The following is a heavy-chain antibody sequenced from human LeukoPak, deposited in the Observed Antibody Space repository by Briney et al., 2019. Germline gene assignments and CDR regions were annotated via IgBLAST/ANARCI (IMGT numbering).Heavy chain of an antibody. Sequence: ASVKVSCKASGYTFTSYGISWVRQAPGQGLEWMGWISAYNGNTNYAQKLQGRVTITADESTSTAYMELSSLRSEDTAVYYCARHAQRVTIFGVVTAYYYYYYMDVWGKGTTVTVSS. CDR3: ARHAQRVTIFGVVTAYYYYYYMDV. J-gene: IGHJ6*03. V-gene: IGHV1-18*01. D-gene: IGHD3-3*01. CDR2: ISAYNGNT. CDR1: GYTFTSYG.